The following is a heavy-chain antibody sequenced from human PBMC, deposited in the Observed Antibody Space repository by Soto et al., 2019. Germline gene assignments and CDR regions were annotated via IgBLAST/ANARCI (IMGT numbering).Heavy chain of an antibody. CDR1: GDSISSYY. CDR2: IYYSGST. Sequence: QVQLQESGPRLVKPSETLSLTCTVSGDSISSYYWSWIRQPPGKGLEWIGYIYYSGSTNYNPSLKGRVTISVDTSKSQFSLKLSSVTAADTALYYCARDGGRYYAMDVWGQGTTVTVSS. D-gene: IGHD3-3*01. CDR3: ARDGGRYYAMDV. V-gene: IGHV4-59*01. J-gene: IGHJ6*02.